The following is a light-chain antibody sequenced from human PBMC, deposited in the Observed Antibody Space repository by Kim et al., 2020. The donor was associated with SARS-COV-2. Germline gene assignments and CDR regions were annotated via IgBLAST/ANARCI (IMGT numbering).Light chain of an antibody. CDR2: YDS. CDR3: QVWDSSSNQEV. CDR1: NIGSKS. Sequence: SYELTQPPSVSVAPGKTARITCGGNNIGSKSVHWYQQKPGQAPVLVIYYDSDRPSGIPERFSGSNSGNTATLTISGAEAGDEADYFCQVWDSSSNQEVFGGGTQLTVL. V-gene: IGLV3-21*04. J-gene: IGLJ3*02.